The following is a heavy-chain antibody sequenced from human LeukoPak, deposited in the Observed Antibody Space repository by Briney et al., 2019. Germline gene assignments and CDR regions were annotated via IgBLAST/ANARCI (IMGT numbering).Heavy chain of an antibody. D-gene: IGHD4-23*01. CDR1: GGSISSGGYS. J-gene: IGHJ4*02. V-gene: IGHV4-30-4*07. CDR3: AAINYGGNSGLDY. CDR2: IYYSGST. Sequence: SETLSLTCAVSGGSISSGGYSWSWIRQPPWKGLEWIGYIYYSGSTYYNPSLKSRVTISVDTSKNQFSLKLSSVTAADTAVYYCAAINYGGNSGLDYWGQGTLVTVSS.